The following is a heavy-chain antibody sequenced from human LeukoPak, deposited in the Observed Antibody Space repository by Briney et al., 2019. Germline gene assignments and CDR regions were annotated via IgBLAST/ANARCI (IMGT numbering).Heavy chain of an antibody. CDR2: ISHTGST. CDR3: AREGYFYGMDV. Sequence: PSQTLSLTCAVSGGSVSSGGFSWRWIPQPPGKGVECIGSISHTGSTYYNPSLKSRVTISVDSSKNQFSLKLSSATAADTAVYYCAREGYFYGMDVWGQGTTVTVSS. J-gene: IGHJ6*02. V-gene: IGHV4-30-2*01. D-gene: IGHD2/OR15-2a*01. CDR1: GGSVSSGGFS.